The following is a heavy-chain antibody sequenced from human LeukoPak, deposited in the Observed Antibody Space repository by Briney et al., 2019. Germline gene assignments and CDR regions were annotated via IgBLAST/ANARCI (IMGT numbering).Heavy chain of an antibody. CDR1: GDSISSSTYC. D-gene: IGHD6-19*01. Sequence: SETLSLTCTVSGDSISSSTYCWGWIRQPPGKGLEWIGTIYSSGSTYYNPPLKSRVTISVDTSKNRFSLKLSSVTAADTAVYYCARRNGYINDWPNWFAPWGQGTLVTVSS. V-gene: IGHV4-39*01. J-gene: IGHJ5*02. CDR2: IYSSGST. CDR3: ARRNGYINDWPNWFAP.